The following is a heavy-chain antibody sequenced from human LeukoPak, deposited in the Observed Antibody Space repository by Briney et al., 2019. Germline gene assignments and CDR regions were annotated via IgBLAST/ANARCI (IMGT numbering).Heavy chain of an antibody. J-gene: IGHJ4*02. CDR1: VFTFSNYE. CDR2: ITSSGGTI. V-gene: IGHV3-48*03. D-gene: IGHD3-10*01. CDR3: ASRPPPSRGPYDY. Sequence: PGGSLRLSCAASVFTFSNYEMNWVRQAPGKGLEWVSYITSSGGTIYYADSVKGRFTISRDNAKNSLYLQMHSLRAEDTAVYYCASRPPPSRGPYDYWGQGTLVTVSS.